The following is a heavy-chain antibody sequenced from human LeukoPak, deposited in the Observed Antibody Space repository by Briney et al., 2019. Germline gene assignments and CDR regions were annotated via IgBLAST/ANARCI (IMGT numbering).Heavy chain of an antibody. CDR1: GFTFSSYA. CDR3: VRGSSANYDT. CDR2: ITRSGDNT. V-gene: IGHV3-23*01. J-gene: IGHJ5*02. Sequence: GASLRLSRAASGFTFSSYAKCWVRQAPGKGLQWVSSITRSGDNTYYADSVKGRFTISRDNTKNTLHLQVNSLRAEDTAVYYCVRGSSANYDTWGQGTLVTVSS. D-gene: IGHD4/OR15-4a*01.